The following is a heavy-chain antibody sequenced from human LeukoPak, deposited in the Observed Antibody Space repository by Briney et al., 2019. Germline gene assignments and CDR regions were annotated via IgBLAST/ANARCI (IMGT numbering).Heavy chain of an antibody. D-gene: IGHD5/OR15-5a*01. J-gene: IGHJ6*03. CDR3: ARVPSTSRYYMDV. CDR2: IFPIFGTA. V-gene: IGHV1-69*05. CDR1: GGTFSRYA. Sequence: SPVKLCCNASGGTFSRYAISWGRQARGPGLEWMGGIFPIFGTANYAQKFQGRVTITTDESTSTAYMELSSLRSEDTAVYYCARVPSTSRYYMDVWGKGTTVTVSS.